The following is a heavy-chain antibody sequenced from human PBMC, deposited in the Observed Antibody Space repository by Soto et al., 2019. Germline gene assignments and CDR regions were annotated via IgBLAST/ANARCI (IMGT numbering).Heavy chain of an antibody. CDR3: AHRPYGDYPIAY. V-gene: IGHV2-5*02. CDR2: IYWDDDK. Sequence: QITLKESGPTLVKPTQTLTLTCTFSGFSLNTSGVGVGWIRQPPGKALEWLALIYWDDDKRYSPSLKSRLTIXTXXTQNPVVLKLTNMDPVDTGTYYCAHRPYGDYPIAYWGQGTLVTVSS. J-gene: IGHJ4*02. D-gene: IGHD4-17*01. CDR1: GFSLNTSGVG.